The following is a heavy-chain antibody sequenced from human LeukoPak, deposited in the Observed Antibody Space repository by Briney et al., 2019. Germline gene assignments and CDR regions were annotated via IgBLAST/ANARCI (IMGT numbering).Heavy chain of an antibody. CDR1: GYTFTGYY. CDR2: IYPNSGGT. V-gene: IGHV1-2*02. J-gene: IGHJ4*02. Sequence: ASVKVSCKASGYTFTGYYLHWVRQAPGQGLEWMGWIYPNSGGTNYAQKFQGRVTMTRDTSISTAYMELSRLRSDDTAVYYCARVYRSGYDYGGYWGQGTLVTVSS. D-gene: IGHD5-12*01. CDR3: ARVYRSGYDYGGY.